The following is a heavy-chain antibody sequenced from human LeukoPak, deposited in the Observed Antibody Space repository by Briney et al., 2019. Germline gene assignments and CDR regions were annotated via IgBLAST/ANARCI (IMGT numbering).Heavy chain of an antibody. Sequence: GGSLRLSCAASGFTFSSYWMHWVRQATGKGLVWVARINSDGSSTNYADSVKGRFTISRDNAKNTLYLQMNSLRAEDTAVYYCARAGGASRIQLWLSIDYWGQGTLVTVSS. CDR3: ARAGGASRIQLWLSIDY. J-gene: IGHJ4*02. CDR2: INSDGSST. CDR1: GFTFSSYW. D-gene: IGHD5-18*01. V-gene: IGHV3-74*01.